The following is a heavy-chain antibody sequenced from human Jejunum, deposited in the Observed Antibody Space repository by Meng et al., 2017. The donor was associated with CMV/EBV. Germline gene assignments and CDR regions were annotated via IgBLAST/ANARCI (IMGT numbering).Heavy chain of an antibody. CDR1: SSSA. J-gene: IGHJ6*02. CDR2: ISYDGTNN. D-gene: IGHD3-3*01. CDR3: ARENWSGYYSYSLGGMDV. Sequence: SSSAMHWVRQAPGKGLEWVAVISYDGTNNYYADSVKGRFTLSRDNSKSTLYLQKNSLRAEDTARYYCARENWSGYYSYSLGGMDVWGQGTTVTVSS. V-gene: IGHV3-30*04.